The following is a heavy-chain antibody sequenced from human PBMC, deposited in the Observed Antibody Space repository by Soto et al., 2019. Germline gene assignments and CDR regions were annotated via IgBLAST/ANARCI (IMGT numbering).Heavy chain of an antibody. CDR3: ASSNIAATGFYYYGMDV. CDR1: GGSISSSGNY. V-gene: IGHV4-39*07. J-gene: IGHJ6*02. D-gene: IGHD6-13*01. Sequence: SEALSASCPVSGGSISSSGNYCFCIRHPPGKGLEWIGSIYYSGSTNYNPSLKSRVTISVDTSKNQFSLKLSSVTAADTAVYYCASSNIAATGFYYYGMDVWGRGTTVT. CDR2: IYYSGST.